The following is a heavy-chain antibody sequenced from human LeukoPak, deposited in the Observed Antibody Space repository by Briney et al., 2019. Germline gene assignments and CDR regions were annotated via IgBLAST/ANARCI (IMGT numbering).Heavy chain of an antibody. CDR1: GYSISSGYY. CDR3: ARLILSGVKNRDYYIDA. J-gene: IGHJ6*03. CDR2: IYHSGST. Sequence: SETLSLTCTAPGYSISSGYYWGWIRQPPGKGLEWIGSIYHSGSTYYNPSLKSRVTISVDTSKNQFSLKLSSVTAADTAVYYCARLILSGVKNRDYYIDAWGKGTTVTISS. D-gene: IGHD3-9*01. V-gene: IGHV4-38-2*02.